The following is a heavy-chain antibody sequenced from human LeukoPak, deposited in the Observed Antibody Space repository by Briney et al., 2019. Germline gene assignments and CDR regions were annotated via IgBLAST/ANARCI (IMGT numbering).Heavy chain of an antibody. D-gene: IGHD3-22*01. CDR2: IYTSGST. J-gene: IGHJ4*02. CDR1: SDSISTYY. Sequence: SETLSLTCTVSSDSISTYYWSWIRQPAGKGLEWIGRIYTSGSTNYNPSLKNRVTMSVDTSKNQFPLKLSSVTAADTAVYYCASTTYYYDSSGYYFLDYWGQGTLVTVSS. V-gene: IGHV4-4*07. CDR3: ASTTYYYDSSGYYFLDY.